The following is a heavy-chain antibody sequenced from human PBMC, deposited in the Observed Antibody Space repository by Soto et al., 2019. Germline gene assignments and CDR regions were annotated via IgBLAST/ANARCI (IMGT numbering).Heavy chain of an antibody. V-gene: IGHV1-69*01. D-gene: IGHD2-21*02. Sequence: QVQLVQSGAEVKKPGSSVKVSCKASGGTFSSYAISWVRQAPGQGLEWMGGIIPIFCTANYSQKFQGRVTITADESTSTAYMELSSLRSEYTAVYYCARDSDHGGNSEKGMDVWGQGTTVTVSS. J-gene: IGHJ6*02. CDR2: IIPIFCTA. CDR3: ARDSDHGGNSEKGMDV. CDR1: GGTFSSYA.